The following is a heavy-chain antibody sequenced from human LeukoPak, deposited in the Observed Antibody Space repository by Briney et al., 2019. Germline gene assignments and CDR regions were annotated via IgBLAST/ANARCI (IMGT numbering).Heavy chain of an antibody. D-gene: IGHD3-10*01. CDR2: IYYSGST. CDR3: ARHYYGSGYDY. V-gene: IGHV4-39*01. Sequence: SEPLSLTCTVSGGSISSSSYYWGWIRQPPGKGLARIGSIYYSGSTYYNPSLKSRVTISVDTSKNQFSLKLSSVTAADTAVYYCARHYYGSGYDYWGQGTLVTVSS. CDR1: GGSISSSSYY. J-gene: IGHJ4*02.